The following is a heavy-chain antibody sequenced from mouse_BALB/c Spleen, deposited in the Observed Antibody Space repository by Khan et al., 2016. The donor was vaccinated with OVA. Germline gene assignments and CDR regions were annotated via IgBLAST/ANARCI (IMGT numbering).Heavy chain of an antibody. V-gene: IGHV1-76*01. CDR2: IYPGTGSI. CDR3: ARDGPGGAWFAY. J-gene: IGHJ3*01. Sequence: QVQLKQSGAELVRPGASVKLSCKTSGYIFTNYWIHWVKQRSGQGLEWIAKIYPGTGSIYYNDKFKGKATLTADKSSSTAYMQLSSLKSEDSAVYCCARDGPGGAWFAYWGQGTLVTVSA. CDR1: GYIFTNYW. D-gene: IGHD2-3*01.